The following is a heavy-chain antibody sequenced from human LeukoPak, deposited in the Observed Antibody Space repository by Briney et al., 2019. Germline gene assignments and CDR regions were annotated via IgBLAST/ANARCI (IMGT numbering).Heavy chain of an antibody. CDR2: ISTDGNNE. CDR3: AKDYYDSSGYYFNYGMDV. V-gene: IGHV3-30*18. CDR1: GFSFTMYG. Sequence: GGSLRLSCAASGFSFTMYGIHWVRQAPGKGLEWVAVISTDGNNEYYANSVKGRFTISRDNSKNTVYLQMTSLRTEDTAVYYCAKDYYDSSGYYFNYGMDVWGQGTTVTVSS. D-gene: IGHD3-22*01. J-gene: IGHJ6*02.